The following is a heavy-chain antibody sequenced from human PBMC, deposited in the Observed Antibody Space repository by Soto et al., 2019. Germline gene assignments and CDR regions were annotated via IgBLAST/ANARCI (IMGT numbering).Heavy chain of an antibody. V-gene: IGHV4-30-2*01. CDR1: GGSISSGGFS. Sequence: QLQLQESGSGLVKPSQTLSLTCAVSGGSISSGGFSWCWIRQPPGKGLEWIGYIYHNGTTSYNPSLKSRVTISVDRSKNQFSLKLSSVTAADTAVYYCARVVFDFWSGTSQYYVDYWGQGTLVTVSS. CDR3: ARVVFDFWSGTSQYYVDY. J-gene: IGHJ4*02. D-gene: IGHD3-3*01. CDR2: IYHNGTT.